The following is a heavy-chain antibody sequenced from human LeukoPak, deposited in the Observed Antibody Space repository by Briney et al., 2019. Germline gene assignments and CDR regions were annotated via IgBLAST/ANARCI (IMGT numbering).Heavy chain of an antibody. J-gene: IGHJ4*02. CDR2: MSPKNNNI. Sequence: ASVKVSCKASRYTFTNSDINGVRPATGQGLEWMGWMSPKNNNIGYAQKFQGRVTMTRDTSINTAYMELSSLTSEDTAVYYCARGVGAVGDYWGQGTLVTVSS. V-gene: IGHV1-8*01. CDR3: ARGVGAVGDY. D-gene: IGHD3-3*01. CDR1: RYTFTNSD.